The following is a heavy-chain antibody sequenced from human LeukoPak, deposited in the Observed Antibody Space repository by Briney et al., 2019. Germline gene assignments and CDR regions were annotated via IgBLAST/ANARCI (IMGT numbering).Heavy chain of an antibody. CDR2: ISGSGGST. CDR3: AKDRTGTEAWYFDY. V-gene: IGHV3-23*01. Sequence: GGSLRLSCAASGFTFSSYAMSWVRQAPGKGLEWVSVISGSGGSTYYADSVKGRFTISRDNSKNTLYLQMNSLRAEDTAVYYCAKDRTGTEAWYFDYWGQGTLVTVSS. D-gene: IGHD1-1*01. J-gene: IGHJ4*02. CDR1: GFTFSSYA.